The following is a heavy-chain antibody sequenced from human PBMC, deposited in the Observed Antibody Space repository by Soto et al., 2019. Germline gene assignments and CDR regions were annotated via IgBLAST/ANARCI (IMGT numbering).Heavy chain of an antibody. CDR3: ARDARRIAARPGESWYYYYGMDV. Sequence: GGSLRLSCAASGFTSSSYAMHWVRQAPGKGLEWVAVISYDGSNKYYADSVKGRFTISRDNSKNTLYLQMNSLRAEDTAVYYCARDARRIAARPGESWYYYYGMDVWGQGTTVTVSS. V-gene: IGHV3-30-3*01. CDR1: GFTSSSYA. D-gene: IGHD6-6*01. J-gene: IGHJ6*02. CDR2: ISYDGSNK.